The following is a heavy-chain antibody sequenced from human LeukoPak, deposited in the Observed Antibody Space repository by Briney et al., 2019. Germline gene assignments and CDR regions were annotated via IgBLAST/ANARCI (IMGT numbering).Heavy chain of an antibody. J-gene: IGHJ4*02. CDR3: ARGYDYGDYVGDFDY. CDR2: ITTYNGNT. CDR1: GYTFTSYP. V-gene: IGHV1-18*01. D-gene: IGHD4-17*01. Sequence: ASVNVSCTASGYTFTSYPISWVRQAPGQGLEWMGWITTYNGNTNYAQKLQGRVTMTTDTSTSTAYMDLRGLRSDDTAVYYCARGYDYGDYVGDFDYWGQGTLVTVSS.